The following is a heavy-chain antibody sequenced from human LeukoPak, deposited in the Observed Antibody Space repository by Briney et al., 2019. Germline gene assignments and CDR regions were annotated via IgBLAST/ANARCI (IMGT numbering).Heavy chain of an antibody. V-gene: IGHV4-34*01. CDR3: ARGRHIAVNFDY. D-gene: IGHD6-19*01. Sequence: PSETLSLSCAVYGGSFSDYYWSWIRQPPGKGLEWIGEINHSGSTNYNPSLKSRVTISVDTSKNQFSLKLSSVTAADTAVYYCARGRHIAVNFDYWGQGTLVTVSS. J-gene: IGHJ4*02. CDR2: INHSGST. CDR1: GGSFSDYY.